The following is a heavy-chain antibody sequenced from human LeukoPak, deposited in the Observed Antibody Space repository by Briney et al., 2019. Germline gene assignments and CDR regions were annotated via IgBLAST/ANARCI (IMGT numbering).Heavy chain of an antibody. CDR3: AKDRLMGSSPTIDY. CDR2: INGPGITT. Sequence: GGSLRLSCAASGFPFSAYAMNWVRQAPGKGLEWVSAINGPGITTYYADPVRGRFTISRDNSKNTLYLQMNSLRAEDTAVYYCAKDRLMGSSPTIDYWGQGTLVTVSS. D-gene: IGHD6-13*01. CDR1: GFPFSAYA. J-gene: IGHJ4*02. V-gene: IGHV3-23*01.